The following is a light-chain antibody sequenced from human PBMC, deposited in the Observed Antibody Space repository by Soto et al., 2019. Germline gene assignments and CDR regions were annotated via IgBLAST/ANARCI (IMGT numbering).Light chain of an antibody. J-gene: IGKJ5*01. Sequence: EIVMTQSPPTLSVSPGESATLSCRASQSVSSNLAWHQQKPGQAPRILMYDASTRATGISARFSGSGSGTEFTLTISSLQSEDFAVYYCQQYHNWPITFGQGTRLEIK. CDR2: DAS. V-gene: IGKV3-15*01. CDR1: QSVSSN. CDR3: QQYHNWPIT.